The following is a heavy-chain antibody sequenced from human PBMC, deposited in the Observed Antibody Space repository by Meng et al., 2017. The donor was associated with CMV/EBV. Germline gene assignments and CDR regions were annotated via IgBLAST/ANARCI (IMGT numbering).Heavy chain of an antibody. D-gene: IGHD3-9*01. CDR2: FNPILNIT. CDR3: ARRLRYFDWLSPSDYHYGMDV. V-gene: IGHV1-69*02. J-gene: IGHJ6*02. Sequence: SVQVSCQASGGSFSNYPINWVRQAPGQGLEWMGRFNPILNITGFAQRFQGRVSITADTSTSKGYMELSRVTSEDTAVYFCARRLRYFDWLSPSDYHYGMDVWGQGTPVTVSS. CDR1: GGSFSNYP.